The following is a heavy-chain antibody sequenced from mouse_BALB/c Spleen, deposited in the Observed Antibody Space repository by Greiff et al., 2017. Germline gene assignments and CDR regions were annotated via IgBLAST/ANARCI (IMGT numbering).Heavy chain of an antibody. CDR1: GFNIKDTY. D-gene: IGHD6-1*01. V-gene: IGHV14-3*02. Sequence: EVQLQQSGAELVKPGASVKLSCTASGFNIKDTYMHWVEQRPEQGLEWIGRIDPANGNTKYDPKFQGEATITADTSSNTAYLRLSSLTSEDTAVYYCGRRRQRSDMDYWGQGTSVTVSS. J-gene: IGHJ4*01. CDR2: IDPANGNT. CDR3: GRRRQRSDMDY.